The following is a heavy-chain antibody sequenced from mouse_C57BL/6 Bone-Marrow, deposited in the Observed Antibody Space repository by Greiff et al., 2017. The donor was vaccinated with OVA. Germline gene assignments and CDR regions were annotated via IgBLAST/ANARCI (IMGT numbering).Heavy chain of an antibody. D-gene: IGHD1-1*01. J-gene: IGHJ3*02. CDR3: ARRKGITTVVAPGY. V-gene: IGHV1-81*01. CDR1: GYTFTSYG. CDR2: IYPRSGNT. Sequence: VQLQESGAELARPGASVKLSCKASGYTFTSYGISWVKQRTGQGLEWIGEIYPRSGNTYYNEKFKGKATLTADKSSSTAYMELRSLTSEDSAVYFCARRKGITTVVAPGYWGQGTLVTVSA.